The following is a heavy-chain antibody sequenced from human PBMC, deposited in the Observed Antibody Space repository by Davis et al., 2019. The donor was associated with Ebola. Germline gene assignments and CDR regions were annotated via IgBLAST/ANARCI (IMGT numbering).Heavy chain of an antibody. V-gene: IGHV3-73*01. CDR2: IRSKANSYAT. Sequence: GESLKISCAASGFTFSGSAMHWVRQASGKGLEWGGRIRSKANSYATAYAASVKGRFTISRDDSKNTAYMQMNSLRAEDTAVYYCARDYSGFQVAGDQGNLVTVSS. J-gene: IGHJ1*01. D-gene: IGHD4-11*01. CDR3: ARDYSGFQVA. CDR1: GFTFSGSA.